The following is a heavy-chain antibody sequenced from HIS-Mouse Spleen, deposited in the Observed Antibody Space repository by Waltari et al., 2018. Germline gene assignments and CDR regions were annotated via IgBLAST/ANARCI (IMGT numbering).Heavy chain of an antibody. CDR2: IYSGGST. J-gene: IGHJ2*01. V-gene: IGHV3-53*01. CDR3: ARGGLAAAGWYFDL. D-gene: IGHD6-13*01. CDR1: GFTFSSHY. Sequence: EVQLVESGGGLIQPGGSLRLSCAASGFTFSSHYLSWVRRAPGKGLEWVSVIYSGGSTYYADSVKGRFTISRDNSKNTLYLQMNSLRAEDTAVYYCARGGLAAAGWYFDLWGRGTLVTVSS.